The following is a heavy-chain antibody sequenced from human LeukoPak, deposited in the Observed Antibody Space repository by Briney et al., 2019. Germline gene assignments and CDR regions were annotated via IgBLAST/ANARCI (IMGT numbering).Heavy chain of an antibody. CDR3: ARADNLGDAFDI. CDR1: GGSFSGYY. J-gene: IGHJ3*02. Sequence: SETLSLTCAVYGGSFSGYYWSWIRQPPGKGLEWIGSRYYSGSTYYNPSLKSRVTISVDTSKNQFSLKLSSVTAADTAVYYCARADNLGDAFDIWGQGTMVTVSS. D-gene: IGHD1-14*01. CDR2: RYYSGST. V-gene: IGHV4-34*01.